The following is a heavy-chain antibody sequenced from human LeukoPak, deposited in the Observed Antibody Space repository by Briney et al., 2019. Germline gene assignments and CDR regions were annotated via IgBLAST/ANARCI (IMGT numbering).Heavy chain of an antibody. D-gene: IGHD3-16*01. CDR2: MNPNSGNT. CDR3: AREGGHLIRWFDP. Sequence: ASVKVSCKASGYTFTSYDINWVRQATGQGLEWMGWMNPNSGNTGYAQKFQGRVTMTRDMSTSTVYMELSSLRSEDTAVYYCAREGGHLIRWFDPWGQGTLVTVSS. J-gene: IGHJ5*02. CDR1: GYTFTSYD. V-gene: IGHV1-8*02.